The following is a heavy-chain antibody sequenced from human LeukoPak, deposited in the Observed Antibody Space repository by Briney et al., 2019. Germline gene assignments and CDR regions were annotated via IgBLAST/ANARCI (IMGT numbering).Heavy chain of an antibody. Sequence: PSETLSLTCTVSGGSISSYYWSWIRQPPGKGLGWIGYIYYSGSTTYNPSLKSLVTISVDTSKNQFSLKLSSVTAADTAVYYCARGGILTGYDFDYWGQGTLVTVSS. CDR1: GGSISSYY. D-gene: IGHD3-9*01. CDR2: IYYSGST. CDR3: ARGGILTGYDFDY. J-gene: IGHJ4*02. V-gene: IGHV4-59*01.